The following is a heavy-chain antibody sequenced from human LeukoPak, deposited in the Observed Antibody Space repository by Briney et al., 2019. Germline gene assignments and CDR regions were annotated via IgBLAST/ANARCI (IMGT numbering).Heavy chain of an antibody. V-gene: IGHV4-61*01. J-gene: IGHJ4*02. D-gene: IGHD3-9*01. CDR2: ISYSGST. CDR3: ARDVALRYFDWAPPTYFDY. Sequence: SETLSLTCTVSGGSISSSSYYWSWIRQPPGKGLEWIGYISYSGSTNYNPSLNSRLTISVDTSKSQLSLKLTSLTAADTAVYYCARDVALRYFDWAPPTYFDYWGQGTLVTVSS. CDR1: GGSISSSSYY.